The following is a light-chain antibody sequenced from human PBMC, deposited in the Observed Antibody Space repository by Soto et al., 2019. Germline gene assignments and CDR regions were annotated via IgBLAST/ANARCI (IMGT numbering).Light chain of an antibody. Sequence: QSALTQPRSVSGSPGQSVTISCTGTSSDVGAYNYVSWYQQHPGKAPKLMIYHVSKRPSGVPDRFSGSKSGNAASLTISGLQAEDEDDYYCCTDEGTYKVFGHGTKVTVL. CDR2: HVS. CDR3: CTDEGTYKV. V-gene: IGLV2-11*01. CDR1: SSDVGAYNY. J-gene: IGLJ1*01.